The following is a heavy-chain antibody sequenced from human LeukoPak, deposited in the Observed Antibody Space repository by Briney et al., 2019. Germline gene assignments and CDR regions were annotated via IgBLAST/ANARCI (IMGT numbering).Heavy chain of an antibody. CDR1: GGSISSYY. V-gene: IGHV4-59*12. CDR3: ARDFMVRGQWSAYYGMDV. CDR2: IYYSGST. D-gene: IGHD3-10*01. J-gene: IGHJ6*02. Sequence: KPSETLSLTCTVSGGSISSYYWSWIRQPPGKGLEWIGYIYYSGSTNYNPSLKSRVTISVDTSKNQFSLKLSSVTAADTAVYYCARDFMVRGQWSAYYGMDVWGQGTTVTVSS.